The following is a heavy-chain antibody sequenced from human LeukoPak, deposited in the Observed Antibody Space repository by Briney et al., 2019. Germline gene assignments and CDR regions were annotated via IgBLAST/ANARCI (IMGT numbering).Heavy chain of an antibody. V-gene: IGHV3-64*01. CDR1: GFTFSTYA. D-gene: IGHD2-15*01. CDR3: ARYCNGGSCYSGYDY. Sequence: GGSLRLSCAASGFTFSTYAMHWVRQAPGRGLEYVSAISTNGGGTYYANSVKGRFTISRDNSKNTLYLQMGSLRAEDMAVYYCARYCNGGSCYSGYDYWGQGTLVTVSS. J-gene: IGHJ4*02. CDR2: ISTNGGGT.